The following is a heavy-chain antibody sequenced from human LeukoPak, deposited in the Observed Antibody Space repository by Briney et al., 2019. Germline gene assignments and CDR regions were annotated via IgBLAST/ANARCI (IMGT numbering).Heavy chain of an antibody. CDR2: INPNSGGT. V-gene: IGHV1-2*04. CDR1: GYTFTGYY. J-gene: IGHJ3*02. CDR3: ARDRRYGSGRLPDAFDI. D-gene: IGHD3-10*01. Sequence: ASVKVSCKASGYTFTGYYMHWVRQAPGQGLEWMGWINPNSGGTNYAQKFQGWVTMTRDTSISTAYMELSRLRSDDTAVYYCARDRRYGSGRLPDAFDIWGQGTMVTVSS.